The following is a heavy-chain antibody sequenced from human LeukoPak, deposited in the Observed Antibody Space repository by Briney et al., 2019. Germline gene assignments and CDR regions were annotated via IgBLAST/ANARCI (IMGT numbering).Heavy chain of an antibody. Sequence: GGSLRLSCPASGFTFSSYAMSWVSQAPGKGLEWVSAISGSGGSTYYADPVKGRFTISRDNSKNTLYLQMNSLRAEHTAVYYCAKDGYSSSWRNYFDYWGQGTLVTVSS. J-gene: IGHJ4*02. CDR1: GFTFSSYA. D-gene: IGHD6-13*01. CDR2: ISGSGGST. CDR3: AKDGYSSSWRNYFDY. V-gene: IGHV3-23*01.